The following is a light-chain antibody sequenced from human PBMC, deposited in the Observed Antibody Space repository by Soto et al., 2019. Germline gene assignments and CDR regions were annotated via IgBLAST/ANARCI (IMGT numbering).Light chain of an antibody. CDR1: QSVSSY. CDR3: QQRSNSPDT. J-gene: IGKJ5*01. Sequence: EIVLTRSPATLSLSPGQIATLSCRASQSVSSYLDWYQQKPGQAPRLLIYDASNRATGIPARFSGSGSGTDFTLTISSLEPEDFAVYYCQQRSNSPDTFGHGTRLEIK. V-gene: IGKV3-11*01. CDR2: DAS.